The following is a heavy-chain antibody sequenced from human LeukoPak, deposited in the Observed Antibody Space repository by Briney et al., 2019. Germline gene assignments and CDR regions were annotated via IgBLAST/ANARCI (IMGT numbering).Heavy chain of an antibody. CDR1: GFTFSSYW. CDR2: IKQDGSEK. CDR3: AKGGSGFFDYYYGMDV. V-gene: IGHV3-7*03. J-gene: IGHJ6*02. D-gene: IGHD6-19*01. Sequence: GGSLRLSCAASGFTFSSYWMSWVRQAPGKGLEWVANIKQDGSEKYYVDSVKGRFTISRDNAKNSLYLQMNSLRAEDTAVYYCAKGGSGFFDYYYGMDVWGQGTTVTVSS.